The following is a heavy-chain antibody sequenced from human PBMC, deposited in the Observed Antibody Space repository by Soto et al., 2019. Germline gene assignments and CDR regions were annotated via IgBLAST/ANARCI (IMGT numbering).Heavy chain of an antibody. CDR3: TRHDPNYDFGSGSPPRYGRDV. CDR1: GFTFSDYY. J-gene: IGHJ6*02. D-gene: IGHD3-3*01. V-gene: IGHV3-11*01. CDR2: ISSSGRTT. Sequence: GGSLRLSCAASGFTFSDYYMSWIRQVPGKGLEWVSYISSSGRTTYYADSVKGRFTIPRDASKNTAYLQMNSLKTEDTAVYYCTRHDPNYDFGSGSPPRYGRDVWAQGTRVTVSS.